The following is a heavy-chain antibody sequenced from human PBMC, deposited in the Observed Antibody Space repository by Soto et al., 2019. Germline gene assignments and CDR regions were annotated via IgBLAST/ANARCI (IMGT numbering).Heavy chain of an antibody. D-gene: IGHD2-8*01. V-gene: IGHV3-30-3*01. J-gene: IGHJ4*02. Sequence: PGGSLRLSCAASGFTFSSYAMHWVRQAPGKGLEWVAVISYDGSNKYYADSVKGRFTISRDNSKNTLYLQMNSLRAEDTAVYYCARGGELTNVFYDWGQGTLVTVSS. CDR2: ISYDGSNK. CDR3: ARGGELTNVFYD. CDR1: GFTFSSYA.